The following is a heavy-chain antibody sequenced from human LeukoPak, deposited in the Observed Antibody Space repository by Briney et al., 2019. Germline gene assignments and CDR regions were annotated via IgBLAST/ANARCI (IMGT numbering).Heavy chain of an antibody. CDR2: IYTSVST. CDR1: GASISSYY. V-gene: IGHV4-4*07. CDR3: ARENSGSYREFDY. D-gene: IGHD1-26*01. Sequence: PSETLSLTCTVSGASISSYYWSWLRQPAGKGLEWIGRIYTSVSTNYNASLKSRVSMSVDTSKNQFSLKLSSVTAADTAVFYCARENSGSYREFDYWGQGTLVTVSS. J-gene: IGHJ4*02.